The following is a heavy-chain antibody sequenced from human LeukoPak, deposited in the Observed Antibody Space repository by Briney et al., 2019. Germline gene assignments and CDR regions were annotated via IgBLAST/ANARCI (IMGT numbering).Heavy chain of an antibody. Sequence: GGSLRLSCAASGFTFSSYAMSWVRQAPGKGLEWVSAISGSGGSTYYADSVKGRFTISRDNSKNTLYLQMNSLRAEDTAVYYCAKDRSYCSSTSCYDDAFDIWGQGTMVTVSS. CDR3: AKDRSYCSSTSCYDDAFDI. D-gene: IGHD2-2*01. V-gene: IGHV3-23*01. CDR1: GFTFSSYA. J-gene: IGHJ3*02. CDR2: ISGSGGST.